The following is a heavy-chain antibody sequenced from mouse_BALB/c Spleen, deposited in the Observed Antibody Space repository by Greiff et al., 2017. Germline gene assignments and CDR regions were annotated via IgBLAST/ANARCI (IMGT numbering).Heavy chain of an antibody. CDR2: IRSKSNNYAT. J-gene: IGHJ3*01. D-gene: IGHD1-2*01. V-gene: IGHV10-1*02. CDR3: VRTFTTATFAY. Sequence: EVHLVESGGGLVQPKGSLKLSCAASGFTFNTYAMNWVRQAPGKGLEWVARIRSKSNNYATYYADSVKDRFTISRDDSQSMLFLKMNNLKTEDTAMYYGVRTFTTATFAYWGQGTLVTVSA. CDR1: GFTFNTYA.